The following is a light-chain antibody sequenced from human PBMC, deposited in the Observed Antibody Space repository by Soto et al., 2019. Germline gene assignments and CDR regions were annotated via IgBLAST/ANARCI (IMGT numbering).Light chain of an antibody. CDR1: GSLVHDGNTY. Sequence: DIVLTQTPLSSPVTLGQPASISCRSSGSLVHDGNTYLSWLQQRPGQAPRLLIYRVSNRFSGVPDRFSGSGTGTDFTLKISRVEAEDVGVYFCTQSTHFPRTFGQGTKVEI. V-gene: IGKV2-24*01. CDR3: TQSTHFPRT. CDR2: RVS. J-gene: IGKJ1*01.